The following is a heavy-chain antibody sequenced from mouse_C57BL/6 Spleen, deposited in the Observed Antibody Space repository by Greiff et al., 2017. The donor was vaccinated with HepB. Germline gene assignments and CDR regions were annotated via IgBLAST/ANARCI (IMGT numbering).Heavy chain of an antibody. CDR3: ARDRGLEAMDY. D-gene: IGHD2-2*01. Sequence: EVMLVESGGGLVKPGGSLKLSCAASGFTFSSYAMSWVRQTPEKRLEWVATISDGGSYTYYPDNVKGRFTISRDNAKNNLYLQMSHLKSEDTAMYYCARDRGLEAMDYWGQGTSVTVSS. CDR1: GFTFSSYA. J-gene: IGHJ4*01. CDR2: ISDGGSYT. V-gene: IGHV5-4*01.